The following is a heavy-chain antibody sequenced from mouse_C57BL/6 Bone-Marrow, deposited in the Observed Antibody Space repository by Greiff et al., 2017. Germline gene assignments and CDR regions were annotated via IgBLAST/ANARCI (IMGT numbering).Heavy chain of an antibody. Sequence: QVQLQQPGAELVKPGASVKLSCKASGYTFTSYWMHWVKQRPGQGLEWIGMIHPNSGSTNYNEKFKGKATLTVDKSSSTAYMQLSSLTSEDSAVYFCARYDYDFYAMDYWGQGTSATVSS. V-gene: IGHV1-64*01. CDR3: ARYDYDFYAMDY. CDR1: GYTFTSYW. J-gene: IGHJ4*01. CDR2: IHPNSGST. D-gene: IGHD2-4*01.